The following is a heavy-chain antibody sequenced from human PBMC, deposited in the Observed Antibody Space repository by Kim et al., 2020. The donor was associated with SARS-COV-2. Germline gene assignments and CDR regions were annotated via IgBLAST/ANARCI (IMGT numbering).Heavy chain of an antibody. V-gene: IGHV1-18*04. CDR1: GYTFTIYG. J-gene: IGHJ3*02. Sequence: ASVKVSCEASGYTFTIYGISWVRQAPGQGLEWMGWISAYNGNTNYAPKLQGRVTMTTDTSTSTAYMELRSLRSDDTAVYYCERAPDYYYDSSGQEGHDAFDIWVQGTMVTVSS. CDR3: ERAPDYYYDSSGQEGHDAFDI. D-gene: IGHD3-22*01. CDR2: ISAYNGNT.